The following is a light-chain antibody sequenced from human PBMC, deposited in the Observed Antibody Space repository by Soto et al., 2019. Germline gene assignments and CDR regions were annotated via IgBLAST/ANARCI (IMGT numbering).Light chain of an antibody. Sequence: QSVLTQPPSVSAAPGHEVTISCSGSSSNIGTYYVSWYQQLPGTAPKLLIYDNNKRPSGIPDRFSGSKSGASATLGIAGLRTGDEADYYYGTWDSSLRVYVFGTGTKLTVL. J-gene: IGLJ1*01. CDR1: SSNIGTYY. V-gene: IGLV1-51*01. CDR2: DNN. CDR3: GTWDSSLRVYV.